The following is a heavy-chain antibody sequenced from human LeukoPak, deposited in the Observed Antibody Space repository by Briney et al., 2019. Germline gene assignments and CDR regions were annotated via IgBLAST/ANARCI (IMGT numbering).Heavy chain of an antibody. Sequence: GASAKVSCKASGGTFSSYAISWVRQAPGQGLEWMGRIIPILGIANYAQKFQGRVTITADKSTSTAYMELSSLRSEDTAVYYCARVRRGGYYFSYWGQGTLVTVSS. V-gene: IGHV1-69*04. CDR2: IIPILGIA. J-gene: IGHJ4*02. CDR1: GGTFSSYA. D-gene: IGHD3-22*01. CDR3: ARVRRGGYYFSY.